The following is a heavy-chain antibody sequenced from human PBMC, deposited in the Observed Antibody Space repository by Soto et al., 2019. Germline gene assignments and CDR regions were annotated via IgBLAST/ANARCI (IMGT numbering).Heavy chain of an antibody. CDR2: ISSNGGST. CDR1: GFTFSSYA. CDR3: VKDYRPTYYYGSGSYDHDY. D-gene: IGHD3-10*01. V-gene: IGHV3-64D*08. J-gene: IGHJ4*02. Sequence: GGSLRLSCSASGFTFSSYAMHWVRQAPGKGLEYVSAISSNGGSTYYADSVKGRFTISRDNSKNTLYLQMSSLRAEDTAVYYCVKDYRPTYYYGSGSYDHDYWGQGTLVTVSS.